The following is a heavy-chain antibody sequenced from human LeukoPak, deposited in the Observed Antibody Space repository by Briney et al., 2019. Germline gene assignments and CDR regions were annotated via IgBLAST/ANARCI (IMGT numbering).Heavy chain of an antibody. Sequence: GGSLRLSCAASGFTFSSYWMTWVRQAPGKGLEWVAKIKQDGSEKYYVDSVKGRFTISRDDAKNSLYLQMNSLRAEDTAVYYCARAQRAAAENWGQGTLVTVSS. V-gene: IGHV3-7*01. CDR1: GFTFSSYW. CDR3: ARAQRAAAEN. J-gene: IGHJ4*02. CDR2: IKQDGSEK. D-gene: IGHD6-13*01.